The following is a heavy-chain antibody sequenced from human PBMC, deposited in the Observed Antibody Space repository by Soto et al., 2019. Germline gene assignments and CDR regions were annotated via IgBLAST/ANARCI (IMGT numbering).Heavy chain of an antibody. CDR2: IGSGDT. CDR1: GYSFDSYA. CDR3: SRENDPYGFDL. J-gene: IGHJ3*01. V-gene: IGHV1-18*01. Sequence: QVQLVQSGATQEKPGASVKVSCEAFGYSFDSYAYSWVRQAPGQGLEWMGRIGSGDTKYAQKLQGRVTMTTDTPTHTSYMELRSLRSDDTALYYCSRENDPYGFDLWGQGTMVTVSS.